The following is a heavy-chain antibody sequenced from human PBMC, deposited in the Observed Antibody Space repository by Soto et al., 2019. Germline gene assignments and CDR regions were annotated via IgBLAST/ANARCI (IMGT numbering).Heavy chain of an antibody. CDR1: GGSISSSSYY. D-gene: IGHD3-16*02. J-gene: IGHJ6*03. CDR2: IYYSGST. CDR3: ARCPTFIPYYYYYYMDV. Sequence: SETLYLTCTVSGGSISSSSYYWGWIRQPPGKGLEWIGSIYYSGSTYYNPSLKSRVTISVDTSKNQFSLKLSSVTAADTAVYYCARCPTFIPYYYYYYMDVWGKGTTVTV. V-gene: IGHV4-39*01.